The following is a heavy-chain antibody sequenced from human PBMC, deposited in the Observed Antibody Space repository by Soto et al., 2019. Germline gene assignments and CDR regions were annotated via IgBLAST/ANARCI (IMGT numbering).Heavy chain of an antibody. CDR2: INHSGST. CDR3: ARGNPYSSSWYLRGNNWFDP. CDR1: GGSFSGYY. D-gene: IGHD6-13*01. V-gene: IGHV4-34*01. J-gene: IGHJ5*02. Sequence: SETLSLTCAVYGGSFSGYYWSWIRQPPGKGLEWIGEINHSGSTNYNPSLKSRVTISVDTSKNQFSLKLSSVTAADTAVYYCARGNPYSSSWYLRGNNWFDPWGQGTLVTVSS.